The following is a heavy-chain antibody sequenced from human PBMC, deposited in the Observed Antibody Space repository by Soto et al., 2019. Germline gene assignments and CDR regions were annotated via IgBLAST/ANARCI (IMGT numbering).Heavy chain of an antibody. CDR2: IFYSGDT. Sequence: SETLSLTCTVSGASVNTGDYYWSYIRQSPGKGLEWLGYIFYSGDTYYNPSLKSRATISLNTSRNQISLTLTSVTDADAAVYFCVGTGTTDDFWGQGTLVTVSS. J-gene: IGHJ1*01. CDR1: GASVNTGDYY. CDR3: VGTGTTDDF. D-gene: IGHD1-7*01. V-gene: IGHV4-30-4*01.